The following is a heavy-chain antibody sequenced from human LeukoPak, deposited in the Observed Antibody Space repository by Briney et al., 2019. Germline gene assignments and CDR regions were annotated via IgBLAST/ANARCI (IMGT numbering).Heavy chain of an antibody. CDR2: LYSGGNT. V-gene: IGHV3-66*01. J-gene: IGHJ6*02. Sequence: GGSLRLSCAASGFTVSSNYMNWVRQAPGKGLEWVSVLYSGGNTYYADSVKGRFTISRDNSRNTLFLQMNSLRAEDTAVYYCARFLSPYYYYGMDVWGQGTTVTVS. CDR1: GFTVSSNY. CDR3: ARFLSPYYYYGMDV. D-gene: IGHD3-3*01.